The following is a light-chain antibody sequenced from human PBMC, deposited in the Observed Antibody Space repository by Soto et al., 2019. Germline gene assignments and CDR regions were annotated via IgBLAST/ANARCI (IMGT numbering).Light chain of an antibody. J-gene: IGLJ1*01. V-gene: IGLV2-11*01. Sequence: QSVLTQPRSVSVSPGQSVSISCTGTSSGVGRYSYVSWYQQHPGKAPKLMIYDVSERPSGVPDRFSGSKSGNTASLTISGLQAEDEADYYCCSYAGTYTGVFGTGTKVTVL. CDR2: DVS. CDR1: SSGVGRYSY. CDR3: CSYAGTYTGV.